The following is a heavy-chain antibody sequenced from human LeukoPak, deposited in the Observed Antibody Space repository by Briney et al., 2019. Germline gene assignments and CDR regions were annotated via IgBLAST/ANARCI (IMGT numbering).Heavy chain of an antibody. D-gene: IGHD2-15*01. V-gene: IGHV3-30-3*01. CDR1: GFTFSSYA. CDR3: ARAGGGRYPNSPSNAFDI. Sequence: GGSLRLSCAASGFTFSSYAMHWVRQAPGKGLEWVAVISYDGSNKYYADSVKGRFTISRDNSKNTLYLQMNSLRAEDTAVYYCARAGGGRYPNSPSNAFDIWGQGTMVTVSS. J-gene: IGHJ3*02. CDR2: ISYDGSNK.